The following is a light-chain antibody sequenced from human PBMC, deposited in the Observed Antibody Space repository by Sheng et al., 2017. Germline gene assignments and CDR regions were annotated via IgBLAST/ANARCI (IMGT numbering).Light chain of an antibody. CDR2: KAS. Sequence: DIQMTQSPSTLSASVGDRVTITCRASQSISSWLAWYQQKPGKXPKLLIYKASSLESGVPSRFSGSGSGTEFTLTISSLQPDDFATYYCQQYNSYSETFGQGTKVEIK. J-gene: IGKJ1*01. CDR3: QQYNSYSET. CDR1: QSISSW. V-gene: IGKV1-5*03.